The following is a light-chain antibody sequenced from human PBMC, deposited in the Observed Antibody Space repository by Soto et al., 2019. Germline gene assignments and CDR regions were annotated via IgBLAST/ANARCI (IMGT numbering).Light chain of an antibody. Sequence: QSVLTQPPSVSEAPRQRVTISCSGSSSNIGNNAVNWYQQFPGKAPKLRIYYDDLLHSGVSDRFSRSKSGTSASLAISGLQSEDGADYYCAAWDDSLNVVVFGGGTKLTVL. CDR3: AAWDDSLNVVV. CDR1: SSNIGNNA. CDR2: YDD. V-gene: IGLV1-36*01. J-gene: IGLJ2*01.